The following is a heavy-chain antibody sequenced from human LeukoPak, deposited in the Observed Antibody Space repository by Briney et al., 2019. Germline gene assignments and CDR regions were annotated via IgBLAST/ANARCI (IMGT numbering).Heavy chain of an antibody. J-gene: IGHJ6*03. V-gene: IGHV3-23*01. D-gene: IGHD2-2*01. CDR2: ISGSCGST. Sequence: PGGSLRLSCAASGFTFSSYAMSWVRQAPGKGLEWVSAISGSCGSTYYADSVKGRFTISRDNSKNTLYLQMNSLRAEHTAVYYCAKEVVVPAAIRYYYYYYYMAVWGKGPTVTVSS. CDR3: AKEVVVPAAIRYYYYYYYMAV. CDR1: GFTFSSYA.